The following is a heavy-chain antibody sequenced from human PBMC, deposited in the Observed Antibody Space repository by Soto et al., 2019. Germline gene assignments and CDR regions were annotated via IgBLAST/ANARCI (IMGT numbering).Heavy chain of an antibody. CDR3: ARIGPISDFWSGYYQRMDV. Sequence: QVQLQESGPGLVKPSQTLSLTCTVSGGSISSGGYYWSWIRQHPGKGLEWIGYIYYSGSTYYNPSLKSRVTRSVDTSKNQFSLKLSSVTAADTAVYYCARIGPISDFWSGYYQRMDVWGQGTTVTVSS. J-gene: IGHJ6*02. D-gene: IGHD3-3*01. V-gene: IGHV4-31*03. CDR2: IYYSGST. CDR1: GGSISSGGYY.